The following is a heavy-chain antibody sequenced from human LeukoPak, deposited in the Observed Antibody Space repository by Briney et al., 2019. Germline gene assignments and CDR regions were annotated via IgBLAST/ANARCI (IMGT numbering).Heavy chain of an antibody. V-gene: IGHV1-18*01. Sequence: ASVTVSCKASDYPFTSYGITWVRQAPGQGLEWMGWISAYNGNTNYAQTLQGRVTLTTDTSTSTAYMELRSPRSDDTAVYYCARSSSVTIPGYYFDYWGQGTLVTVSS. CDR2: ISAYNGNT. D-gene: IGHD2-21*01. CDR1: DYPFTSYG. CDR3: ARSSSVTIPGYYFDY. J-gene: IGHJ4*02.